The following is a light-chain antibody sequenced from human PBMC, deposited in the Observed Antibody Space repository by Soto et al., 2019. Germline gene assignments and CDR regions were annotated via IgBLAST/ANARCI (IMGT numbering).Light chain of an antibody. CDR1: QSVSSN. V-gene: IGKV3-15*01. CDR3: QQYNNWPPVT. Sequence: EIVMTQSPDTLFVSLGEGATLSCRASQSVSSNLAWYQQKPGQAPRLLIYGASTRATGIPARFSGSGSGTEFTLTISSLQSEDFAVYYCQQYNNWPPVTFGQGTKVDIK. J-gene: IGKJ1*01. CDR2: GAS.